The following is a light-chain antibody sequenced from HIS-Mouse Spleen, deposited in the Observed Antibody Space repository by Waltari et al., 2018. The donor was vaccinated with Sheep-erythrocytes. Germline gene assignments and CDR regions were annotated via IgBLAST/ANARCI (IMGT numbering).Light chain of an antibody. CDR3: QVWKV. CDR2: DDS. V-gene: IGLV3-21*03. CDR1: NIGSKS. Sequence: SYVLTQPPSVSVAPGKTARITCGGNNIGSKSVHWYQQKPGQAPVLVGYDDSDRPQGIPGRFSGANSGNTATLTISRVEAGDEADYYCQVWKVFGGGTKLTVL. J-gene: IGLJ2*01.